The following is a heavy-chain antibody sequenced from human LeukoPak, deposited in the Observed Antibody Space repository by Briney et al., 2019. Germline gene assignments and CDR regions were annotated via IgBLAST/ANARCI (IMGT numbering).Heavy chain of an antibody. CDR1: GYTFSIYG. J-gene: IGHJ1*01. V-gene: IGHV1-18*01. CDR2: ISADNAKT. Sequence: GASVKVSCTASGYTFSIYGISWVRQAPGQGLEWMGLISADNAKTNSAERLQGRVTMTTHTSTSTAYMELRSLRSDDTAVYYCARRPMTPQYFQYWGQGTLVTVSS. CDR3: ARRPMTPQYFQY.